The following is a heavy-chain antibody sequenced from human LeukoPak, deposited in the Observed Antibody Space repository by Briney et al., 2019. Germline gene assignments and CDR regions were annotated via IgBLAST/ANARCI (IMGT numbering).Heavy chain of an antibody. CDR1: GGSISSSNW. V-gene: IGHV4-4*02. D-gene: IGHD2-15*01. CDR2: IYHSGST. CDR3: ARVDIVVVVAATRSKQFTN. J-gene: IGHJ4*02. Sequence: SGTLSLTCAVSGGSISSSNWWSWVRQPPGKGLEWIGEIYHSGSTNYNPSLKSRVTISVDKSKNQFSLKLSSVTAADTAVYYCARVDIVVVVAATRSKQFTNWGQGTLVTVSS.